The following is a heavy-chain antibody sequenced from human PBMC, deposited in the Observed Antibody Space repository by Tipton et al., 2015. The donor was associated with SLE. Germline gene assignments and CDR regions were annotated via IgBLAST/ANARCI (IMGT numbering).Heavy chain of an antibody. CDR2: IKEDGSEN. CDR1: GFTLSTYW. CDR3: ARDPAYGALDF. V-gene: IGHV3-7*01. J-gene: IGHJ4*02. Sequence: SLRLSCAASGFTLSTYWMSWVRQAPGKGLEWVAIIKEDGSENNYVDSVKGRFTISRDNTKNSVYLQMNSLRAEDTATYYCARDPAYGALDFWGQGTLVTVSS. D-gene: IGHD4-17*01.